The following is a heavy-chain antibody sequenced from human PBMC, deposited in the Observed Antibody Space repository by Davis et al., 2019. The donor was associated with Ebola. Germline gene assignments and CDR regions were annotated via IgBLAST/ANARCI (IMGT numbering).Heavy chain of an antibody. J-gene: IGHJ4*02. CDR3: ARVNVVAAGSFDF. CDR2: ISWNGGSK. D-gene: IGHD6-13*01. Sequence: SLKISCVASGFTFDDYGMHWVRQTPGKGLEWVSGISWNGGSKDYADSVKGRFTISRDNAKNSLYLQMNRLTPEDTAFYYCARVNVVAAGSFDFWGQGTRVTVSA. CDR1: GFTFDDYG. V-gene: IGHV3-9*01.